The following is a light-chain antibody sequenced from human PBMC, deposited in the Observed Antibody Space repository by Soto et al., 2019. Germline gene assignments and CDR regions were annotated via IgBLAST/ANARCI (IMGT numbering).Light chain of an antibody. CDR3: QHRGEWPRT. CDR2: GAS. Sequence: EIVLTQSPATLSLSPGERATPSCRASQSVSNYLAWYQQKPGQAPRLLIYGASNRATGIPARFTGSGSGTDFTLTISSLEPEDFAVYYCQHRGEWPRTFGQGTKLEIK. CDR1: QSVSNY. J-gene: IGKJ2*01. V-gene: IGKV3-11*01.